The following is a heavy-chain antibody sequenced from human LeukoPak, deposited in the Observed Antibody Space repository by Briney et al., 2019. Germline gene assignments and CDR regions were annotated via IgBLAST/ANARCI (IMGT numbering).Heavy chain of an antibody. J-gene: IGHJ4*02. CDR1: GYTFTSYD. CDR2: MNPNSGNT. Sequence: GASVKVSCKASGYTFTSYDINWVRQATGQGLEWMGWMNPNSGNTGYAQKFQGRVTMTRNTSISTAYMELSSLRSEDTAVYYCARRLRRDVWGSYRYRLGYWGQGTLVTVAS. CDR3: ARRLRRDVWGSYRYRLGY. D-gene: IGHD3-16*02. V-gene: IGHV1-8*01.